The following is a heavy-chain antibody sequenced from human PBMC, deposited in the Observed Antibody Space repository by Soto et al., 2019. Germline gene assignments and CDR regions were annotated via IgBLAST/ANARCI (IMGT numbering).Heavy chain of an antibody. CDR3: ARRAAIAVTTRNDAFDI. Sequence: GESLKISCKGSGYSFTSYWIGWVRQMPGKGLEWMGIIYPGDSDTRYSPSFQGQVTISADKSISTAYLQWSSLKASDTAMYYCARRAAIAVTTRNDAFDIWGQGTMVTVSS. J-gene: IGHJ3*02. CDR1: GYSFTSYW. V-gene: IGHV5-51*01. D-gene: IGHD4-17*01. CDR2: IYPGDSDT.